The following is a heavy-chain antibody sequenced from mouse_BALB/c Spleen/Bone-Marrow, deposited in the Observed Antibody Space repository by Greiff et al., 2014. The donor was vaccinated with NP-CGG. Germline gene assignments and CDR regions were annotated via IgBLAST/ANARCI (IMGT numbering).Heavy chain of an antibody. CDR3: TRRSLLSDYYSMDY. Sequence: LQESGAELVKPGASVKLSCKASGYTFTSYYLYWVKQRPGQGLEWIGEINPSSGGTNFNERFKSKASLTVDKSSSTAYMQLNSLTSEDSAVYYCTRRSLLSDYYSMDYWGQGTSVTVSS. CDR2: INPSSGGT. CDR1: GYTFTSYY. J-gene: IGHJ4*01. D-gene: IGHD2-10*01. V-gene: IGHV1S81*02.